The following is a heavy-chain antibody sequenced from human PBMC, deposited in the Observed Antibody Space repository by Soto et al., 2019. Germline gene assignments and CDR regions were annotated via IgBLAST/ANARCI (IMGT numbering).Heavy chain of an antibody. CDR1: GFSLSTSGMC. Sequence: SGPTLVNPTQTLTLTCTFSGFSLSTSGMCVSWIRQPPGKALEWLARIDWDDDKYYSTSLKTRLTISKDTSKNQVVLTMTNMDPVDTATYYCARIQQYSSGWYEDYWGQGTLVTVSS. D-gene: IGHD6-19*01. CDR3: ARIQQYSSGWYEDY. CDR2: IDWDDDK. V-gene: IGHV2-70*11. J-gene: IGHJ4*02.